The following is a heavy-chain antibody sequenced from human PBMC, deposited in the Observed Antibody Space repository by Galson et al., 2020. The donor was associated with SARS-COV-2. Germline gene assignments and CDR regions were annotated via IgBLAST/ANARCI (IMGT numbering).Heavy chain of an antibody. CDR2: IYPGDSDT. V-gene: IGHV5-51*01. J-gene: IGHJ2*01. Sequence: GGSLRLSCKGSGYSFTDYWIGWVRQMPGKGLEWMGIIYPGDSDTRYNPSLQGQVTISVDKSITTAYLQWSSLKASDTAMYYCARRESYGTSEYFDFWGRGTLVTVSS. CDR3: ARRESYGTSEYFDF. D-gene: IGHD1-1*01. CDR1: GYSFTDYW.